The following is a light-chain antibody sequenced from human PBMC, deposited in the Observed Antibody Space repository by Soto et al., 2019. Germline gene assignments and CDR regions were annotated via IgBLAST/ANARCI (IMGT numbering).Light chain of an antibody. CDR3: QHYNNWPPIT. J-gene: IGKJ5*01. CDR2: GAF. V-gene: IGKV3-20*01. CDR1: QSVSSNY. Sequence: EIVLTQSPGTLSLSPGERATLSCRASQSVSSNYLAWYQQKPGQAPRLLIYGAFSRATGIPDRFSGSGSGTEFTLTISSLQSEDFAVYYCQHYNNWPPITFGQGTRLEIK.